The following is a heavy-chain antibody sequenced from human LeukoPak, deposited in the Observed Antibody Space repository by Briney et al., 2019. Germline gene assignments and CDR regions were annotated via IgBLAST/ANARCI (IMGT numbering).Heavy chain of an antibody. CDR2: IYYSGST. CDR1: GGSISSGGYY. V-gene: IGHV4-31*03. D-gene: IGHD1-26*01. CDR3: ARGSVGATTGDY. J-gene: IGHJ4*02. Sequence: SQTLSLTCTVSGGSISSGGYYWSWIRQPPGKGLEWIGYIYYSGSTYYNPSLKSRVTISVDTSKNQFSLKLSSVTAADTAVYYCARGSVGATTGDYWGQGTLVTVSS.